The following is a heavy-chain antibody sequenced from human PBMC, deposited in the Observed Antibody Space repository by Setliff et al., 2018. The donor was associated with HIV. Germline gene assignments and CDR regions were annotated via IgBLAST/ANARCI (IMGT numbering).Heavy chain of an antibody. Sequence: VTLSLTCIVSGGSVSDHYWSWMRQPPGKRLEWIGYILYNEGNNFNPSLKSRVSISVDTSKNQFSLKLSSVTAADTAVYYCARVAKTYYYDSSGYSALYYYYYYMDVWGKGTTVTVSS. D-gene: IGHD3-22*01. CDR1: GGSVSDHY. J-gene: IGHJ6*03. V-gene: IGHV4-59*02. CDR3: ARVAKTYYYDSSGYSALYYYYYYMDV. CDR2: ILYNEGN.